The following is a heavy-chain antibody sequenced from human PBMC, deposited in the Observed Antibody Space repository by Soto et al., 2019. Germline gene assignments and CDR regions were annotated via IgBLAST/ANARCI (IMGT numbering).Heavy chain of an antibody. Sequence: SETLSLTCTVSGGSISSGGYYWSWIRQHPGKGLEWIGYICYSGSTYYNPSLQRSVTISVDTSKNQFSLKLSSVTAADTAVYYCARADPGYYDSSGPGDFDYWGQGTLVTVSS. CDR3: ARADPGYYDSSGPGDFDY. D-gene: IGHD3-22*01. J-gene: IGHJ4*02. CDR2: ICYSGST. V-gene: IGHV4-31*03. CDR1: GGSISSGGYY.